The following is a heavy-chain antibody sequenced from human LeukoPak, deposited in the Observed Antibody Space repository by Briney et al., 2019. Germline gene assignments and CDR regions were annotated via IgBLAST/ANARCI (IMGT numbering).Heavy chain of an antibody. J-gene: IGHJ4*02. CDR2: IWYDGSNK. V-gene: IGHV3-33*01. CDR3: AGAAAGSFFFDY. CDR1: GFTFSSYG. Sequence: TGGSLRLYCAASGFTFSSYGMHWVRQAPGKGLEWVAVIWYDGSNKYYADSVKGRFTIYRDNSTNTLYLQMNCLRAEDTAVYYCAGAAAGSFFFDYWGQGTLVTVSS. D-gene: IGHD6-13*01.